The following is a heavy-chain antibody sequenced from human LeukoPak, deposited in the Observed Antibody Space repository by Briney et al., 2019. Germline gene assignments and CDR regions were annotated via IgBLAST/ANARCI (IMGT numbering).Heavy chain of an antibody. V-gene: IGHV3-7*01. CDR3: ARVGGFTHYFDY. J-gene: IGHJ4*02. Sequence: GGSLRLSCAASGFTFSSYRMSWVRQAPGKGLEWVANIKQDGSEKYYVDSVKGRFTISRDNAKNSLYLQMNSLRAEDTAVYYCARVGGFTHYFDYWGQGTLVTVSS. D-gene: IGHD2-15*01. CDR1: GFTFSSYR. CDR2: IKQDGSEK.